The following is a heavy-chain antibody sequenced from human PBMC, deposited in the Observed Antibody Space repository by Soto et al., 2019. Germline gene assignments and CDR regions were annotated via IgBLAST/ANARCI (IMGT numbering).Heavy chain of an antibody. D-gene: IGHD6-19*01. V-gene: IGHV1-69*06. Sequence: SVKVSCKASGGTFSSYAISWVRQAPGQGLEWMGGIIPIFGTANYAQKFQGRVTITADKSTIKAYMELSSLRSEDTAVYYCAAVAAPPDAFDIWGQGTMVTVS. CDR1: GGTFSSYA. CDR2: IIPIFGTA. CDR3: AAVAAPPDAFDI. J-gene: IGHJ3*02.